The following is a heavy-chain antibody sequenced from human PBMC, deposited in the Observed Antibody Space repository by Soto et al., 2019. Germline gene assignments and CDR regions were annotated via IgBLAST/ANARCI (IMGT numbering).Heavy chain of an antibody. CDR2: IYHSGST. CDR1: GGSISSGGYS. CDR3: ARVTGP. D-gene: IGHD7-27*01. Sequence: PSETLSLTCAVSGGSISSGGYSWSLIRQPPGKGLEWIGYIYHSGSTYYNPSLKSRVTISVDRSKNQFSLKLSSVTAADTAVYYCARVTGPWGQGTLVTVSS. J-gene: IGHJ5*02. V-gene: IGHV4-30-2*01.